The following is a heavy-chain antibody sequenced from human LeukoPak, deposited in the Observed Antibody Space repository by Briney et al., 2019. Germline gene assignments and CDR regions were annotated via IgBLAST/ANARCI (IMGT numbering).Heavy chain of an antibody. CDR2: ISSSSSTI. V-gene: IGHV3-48*02. Sequence: GGSLRLSCAASGFTFSRYSMSWVRQAPGKGLEWVSYISSSSSTIYYADSVEGRFSISRDNAKNSLYLQMNSLRDEDTAVYYCARGHSSGWSTFDYWGQGTLVTVSS. CDR1: GFTFSRYS. J-gene: IGHJ4*02. CDR3: ARGHSSGWSTFDY. D-gene: IGHD6-19*01.